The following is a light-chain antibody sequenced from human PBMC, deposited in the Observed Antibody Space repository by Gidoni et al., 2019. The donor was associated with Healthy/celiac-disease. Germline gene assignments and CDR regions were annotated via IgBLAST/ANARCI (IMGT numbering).Light chain of an antibody. V-gene: IGKV3-11*01. CDR1: PSVSSY. Sequence: EIVLTHSPATLSLSPGERATLSCRASPSVSSYLAWYQQKPGQAPRLLIYDASNRATGIPARFSGSGSGTDFTLTISSLEPEDFAVYYCQQRSNWSFTFGPGTKVDIK. CDR3: QQRSNWSFT. CDR2: DAS. J-gene: IGKJ3*01.